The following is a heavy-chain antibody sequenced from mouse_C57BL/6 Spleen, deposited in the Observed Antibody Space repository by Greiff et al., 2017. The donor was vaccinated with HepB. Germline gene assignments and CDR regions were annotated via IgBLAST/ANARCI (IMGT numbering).Heavy chain of an antibody. CDR1: GFTFTDYY. D-gene: IGHD1-3*01. V-gene: IGHV7-3*01. CDR2: IRNKANGYTT. CDR3: ARYTPELGFDV. Sequence: EVKVEESGGGLVQPGGSLSLSCAASGFTFTDYYMSWVRQPPGKALEWLGFIRNKANGYTTEYSASVKGRFTISRDNSQSILYLQMNALRAEDSATYYCARYTPELGFDVWGTGTTVTVSS. J-gene: IGHJ1*03.